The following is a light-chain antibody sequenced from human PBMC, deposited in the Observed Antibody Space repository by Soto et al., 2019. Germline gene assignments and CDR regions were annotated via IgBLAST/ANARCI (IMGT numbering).Light chain of an antibody. Sequence: DIQMTQSPSSLSASVGDRVTITCRASQGVSAYLLWYQQTQGRAPKLLIYSASNLVSGVPSRFSGSGSGTNFTITIRSLQPDDFATYSCQQSDRTPHTFGQGTKLETK. CDR1: QGVSAY. V-gene: IGKV1-39*01. CDR2: SAS. CDR3: QQSDRTPHT. J-gene: IGKJ2*01.